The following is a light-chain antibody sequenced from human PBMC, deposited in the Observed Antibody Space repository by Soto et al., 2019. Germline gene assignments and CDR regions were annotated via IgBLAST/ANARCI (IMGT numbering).Light chain of an antibody. Sequence: EIVLTQSPDTLSLSPGERATLSCRASQSVSSNYVAWYQQKPGQAPRLLTHGSSSRATGVPDRFSGRGSGTTFTLVISRLEPEDFAVYYCQQYGTSPFTFGHGTKVEI. V-gene: IGKV3-20*01. J-gene: IGKJ2*01. CDR3: QQYGTSPFT. CDR2: GSS. CDR1: QSVSSNY.